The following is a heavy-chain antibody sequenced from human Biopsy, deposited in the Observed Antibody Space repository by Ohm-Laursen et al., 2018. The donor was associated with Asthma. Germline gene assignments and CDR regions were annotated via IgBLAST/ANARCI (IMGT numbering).Heavy chain of an antibody. CDR3: ARAVDYSHYYGIDV. Sequence: SVKVSCKTSRYTFNSAGITWVRQAPGQGLEWMGWISVYNDNTKVAQKLQDRVTMITDTSTSTAYMELRSLRSDDTAVYFCARAVDYSHYYGIDVWGQGTTVTVS. CDR2: ISVYNDNT. V-gene: IGHV1-18*01. D-gene: IGHD3-10*01. CDR1: RYTFNSAG. J-gene: IGHJ6*02.